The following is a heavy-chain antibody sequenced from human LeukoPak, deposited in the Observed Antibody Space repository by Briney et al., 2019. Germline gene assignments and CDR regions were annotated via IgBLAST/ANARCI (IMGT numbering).Heavy chain of an antibody. CDR3: VRLQPNTGEWAFDI. CDR1: GGSISSYY. J-gene: IGHJ3*02. CDR2: ISNSGST. D-gene: IGHD1-1*01. V-gene: IGHV4-59*01. Sequence: PSETLSLTCTVSGGSISSYYWSWIRQPPGEGPEWIGYISNSGSTNYNPSLKNRVTISVDTSKNQLSLKLSSVTAADTAVYHCVRLQPNTGEWAFDIWGQGTMVSVSS.